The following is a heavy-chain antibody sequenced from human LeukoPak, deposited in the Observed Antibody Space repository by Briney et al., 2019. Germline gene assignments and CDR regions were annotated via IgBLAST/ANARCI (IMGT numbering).Heavy chain of an antibody. CDR3: ARQVVIIPSSRGGPWFDP. V-gene: IGHV4-4*07. CDR2: IYTSGST. Sequence: SETLSLTCTVSGGSISSYYWSWIRQPAGKGLEWIGRIYTSGSTNYNPSLKSRVTISVDTSKNQFSLKLSSVTAADTAVYYCARQVVIIPSSRGGPWFDPWGQGTLVAVSS. CDR1: GGSISSYY. D-gene: IGHD2/OR15-2a*01. J-gene: IGHJ5*01.